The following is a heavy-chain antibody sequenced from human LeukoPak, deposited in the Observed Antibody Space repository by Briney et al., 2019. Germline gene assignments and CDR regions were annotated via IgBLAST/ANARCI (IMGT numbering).Heavy chain of an antibody. V-gene: IGHV4-34*01. D-gene: IGHD3-16*02. Sequence: SETLSLTCAVYGGSFSGYYWSWIRQPPGKGLEWIGEINHSGSTNYNPSLKSRVTISVDTSKNQFSLKLSSVTAADTAVYYCARRRYDYVWGRYRYQYFDYWGQGTLVTVSS. CDR1: GGSFSGYY. J-gene: IGHJ4*02. CDR2: INHSGST. CDR3: ARRRYDYVWGRYRYQYFDY.